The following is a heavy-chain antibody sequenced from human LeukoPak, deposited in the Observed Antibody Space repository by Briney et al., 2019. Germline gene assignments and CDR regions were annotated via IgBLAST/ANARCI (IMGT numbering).Heavy chain of an antibody. D-gene: IGHD3-22*01. CDR1: GGTFSSYA. V-gene: IGHV1-69*04. Sequence: SVKVSCKASGGTFSSYAISWVRQAPGQGLEWMGRIIPILGIANYAQKFQGRVTITADKSTSTAYMELSSLRSEDTAVYYCARVVPPHYYDSSGYSETDAFDIWGQGTMVTVSS. J-gene: IGHJ3*02. CDR2: IIPILGIA. CDR3: ARVVPPHYYDSSGYSETDAFDI.